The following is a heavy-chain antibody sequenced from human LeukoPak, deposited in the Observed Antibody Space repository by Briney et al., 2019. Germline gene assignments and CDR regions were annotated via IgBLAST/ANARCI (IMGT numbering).Heavy chain of an antibody. CDR2: INHSGST. CDR1: GVSFSGYY. V-gene: IGHV4-34*01. D-gene: IGHD6-13*01. Sequence: ETSETLSLTCAVYGVSFSGYYWSWIRQPPGKGLEWIGEINHSGSTNYNPSLKSRVTISVDTSKNQFSLKLSSVTAADTAVYYCARTGAAAGRMDVWGKGTTVTISS. J-gene: IGHJ6*03. CDR3: ARTGAAAGRMDV.